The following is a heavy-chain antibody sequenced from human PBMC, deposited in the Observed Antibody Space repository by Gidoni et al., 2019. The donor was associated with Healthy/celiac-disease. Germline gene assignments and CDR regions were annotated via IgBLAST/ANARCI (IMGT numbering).Heavy chain of an antibody. D-gene: IGHD6-13*01. V-gene: IGHV3-66*02. J-gene: IGHJ4*02. CDR3: ARVREQQLVFDY. CDR1: GFTVSSNY. Sequence: EVQLVESGGGLVQPGGSLRLSCAASGFTVSSNYMSWVRQAPGKGLEWVSVIYSGGSTYYADSVKGRFTISRDNSKNTLYLQMNSLRAEDTAVYYCARVREQQLVFDYWGQGTLVTVSS. CDR2: IYSGGST.